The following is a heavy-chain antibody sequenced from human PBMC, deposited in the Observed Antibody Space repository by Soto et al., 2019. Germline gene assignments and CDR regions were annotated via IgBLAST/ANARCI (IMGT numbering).Heavy chain of an antibody. J-gene: IGHJ4*02. D-gene: IGHD3-10*01. Sequence: VASVKVSCKASGYTFPSYGISWVRQAPGQGLEWMGWISAYNGNTNYAQKLQGRVTMTTDTSTSTAYMELRSLRSDDTAVYYCSRDRGYYGSGSYDYWGQGTLVTVSS. V-gene: IGHV1-18*04. CDR1: GYTFPSYG. CDR3: SRDRGYYGSGSYDY. CDR2: ISAYNGNT.